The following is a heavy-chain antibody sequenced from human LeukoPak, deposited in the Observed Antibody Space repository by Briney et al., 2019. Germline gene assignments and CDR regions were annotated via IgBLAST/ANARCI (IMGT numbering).Heavy chain of an antibody. CDR3: ARDKSRTYGSADAFDI. Sequence: SETLSLTCAVYGGSFSGYYWSWIRQPPGKGLEWIGEINHSGSTNYNPSLKSRVTISVDTSKNQFSLKLTSVTAADTAVYYCARDKSRTYGSADAFDIWGQGTMVTVSS. D-gene: IGHD3-10*01. CDR2: INHSGST. J-gene: IGHJ3*02. V-gene: IGHV4-34*01. CDR1: GGSFSGYY.